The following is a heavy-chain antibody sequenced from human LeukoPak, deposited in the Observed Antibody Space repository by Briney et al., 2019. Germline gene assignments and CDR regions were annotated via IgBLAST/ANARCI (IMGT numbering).Heavy chain of an antibody. CDR1: GGSITTDDYY. V-gene: IGHV4-30-4*01. CDR2: IYYSGTT. Sequence: SETLSLTCIVSGGSITTDDYYWSWLRQSPGKGLEYIGYIYYSGTTYYNPSLKSRVTISTDTSKSQFSLKVDSVTATDTAVYYCAVYLQGSYRAFDKWGLGTLVTVSS. CDR3: AVYLQGSYRAFDK. D-gene: IGHD5-18*01. J-gene: IGHJ4*02.